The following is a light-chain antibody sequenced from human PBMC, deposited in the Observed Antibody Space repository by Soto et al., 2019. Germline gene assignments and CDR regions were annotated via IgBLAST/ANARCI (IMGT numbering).Light chain of an antibody. CDR1: QSVSSS. CDR3: QQRKNWPEFT. CDR2: DAS. J-gene: IGKJ3*01. Sequence: EIVLTQSPATLSLSPGERATLSCRASQSVSSSLVWYQQKRGQAPRLLIYDASNRDTGIPARFSGSGSGTDFSLTIGCLEPEDFSVYYCQQRKNWPEFTFGPGTKVDIK. V-gene: IGKV3-11*01.